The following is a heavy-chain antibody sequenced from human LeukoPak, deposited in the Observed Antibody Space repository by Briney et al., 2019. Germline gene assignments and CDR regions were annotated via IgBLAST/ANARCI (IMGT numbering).Heavy chain of an antibody. Sequence: SETLSLTCTVSGGSISSGGYYWSWIRQHPGKGLEWIGYIYYSGNTYYNPSLKSRVTISVDTSKNQFSLKLSSVTAADTAVYYCARESPLGYCSGGSCSQYYFDYWGQGTLVTVSS. J-gene: IGHJ4*02. D-gene: IGHD2-15*01. CDR1: GGSISSGGYY. V-gene: IGHV4-31*03. CDR3: ARESPLGYCSGGSCSQYYFDY. CDR2: IYYSGNT.